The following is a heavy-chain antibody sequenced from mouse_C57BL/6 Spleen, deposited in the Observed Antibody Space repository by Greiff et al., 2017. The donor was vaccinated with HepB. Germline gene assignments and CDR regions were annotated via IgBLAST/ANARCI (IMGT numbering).Heavy chain of an antibody. V-gene: IGHV5-9-1*02. CDR3: TRDGSNYGPFAY. CDR2: ISSGGDYI. D-gene: IGHD1-1*01. Sequence: EVQLVESGEGLVKPGGSLKLSCAASGFTFSSYAMSWVRQTPEKRLEWVAYISSGGDYIYYADTVKGRFTISRDNARNTLYLQMSSLKSEDTAMYYCTRDGSNYGPFAYWGQGTLVTVSA. CDR1: GFTFSSYA. J-gene: IGHJ3*01.